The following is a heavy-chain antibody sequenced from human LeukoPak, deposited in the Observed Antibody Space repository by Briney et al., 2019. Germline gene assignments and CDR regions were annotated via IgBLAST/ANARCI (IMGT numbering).Heavy chain of an antibody. Sequence: GGSLRLSCAASGFTFSSYWMHWVRQAPGKGLAWVSRINTDGSSTNYADSVKGRFTISRDNAKNTLYLQMNSLTAEDTAVYYCARDPLNSSGWYKEFDYWGQGTLVTVSS. CDR3: ARDPLNSSGWYKEFDY. CDR1: GFTFSSYW. D-gene: IGHD6-19*01. V-gene: IGHV3-74*01. J-gene: IGHJ4*02. CDR2: INTDGSST.